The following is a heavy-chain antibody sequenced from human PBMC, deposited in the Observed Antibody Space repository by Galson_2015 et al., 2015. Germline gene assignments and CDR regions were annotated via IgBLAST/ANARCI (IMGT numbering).Heavy chain of an antibody. D-gene: IGHD2-21*01. Sequence: SLRLSCAAPGFTFSSYAMAGVRQAPGKGLEWVSTFNGGGRTTNYADPAKGGFTISRDNAKNRQYLNINSLIAEDTVIYYCARVCLSCSGDGFCGIRRGFDYWGQGTLVTVSS. V-gene: IGHV3-23*01. CDR1: GFTFSSYA. CDR2: FNGGGRTT. CDR3: ARVCLSCSGDGFCGIRRGFDY. J-gene: IGHJ4*02.